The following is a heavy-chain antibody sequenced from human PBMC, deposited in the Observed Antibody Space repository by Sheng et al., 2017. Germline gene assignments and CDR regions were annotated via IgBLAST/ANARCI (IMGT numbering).Heavy chain of an antibody. CDR1: GYTFTSYG. D-gene: IGHD2-2*01. J-gene: IGHJ4*02. CDR2: ISAYNGNT. CDR3: ARDRYCSSTSCYFTRAYFDY. Sequence: QVQLVQSGAEVKKPGASVKVSCKASGYTFTSYGISWVRQAPGQGLEWMGWISAYNGNTNYAQKLQGRVTMTTDTSTSTAYMELRSLRSDDTAVYYCARDRYCSSTSCYFTRAYFDYWGQGTLVTVSS. V-gene: IGHV1-18*01.